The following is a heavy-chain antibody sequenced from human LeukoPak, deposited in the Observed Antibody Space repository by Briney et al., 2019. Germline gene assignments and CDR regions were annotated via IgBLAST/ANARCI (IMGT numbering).Heavy chain of an antibody. CDR3: ARTYGSYARGYYYYYYMDV. CDR2: INPSGGST. D-gene: IGHD1-26*01. V-gene: IGHV1-46*01. Sequence: ASVKVSCKASGYTFTSYYMHWVRQAPGQGLEWMGIINPSGGSTSYAQKFQGRVTMTRDMSTSTVYMELSSLRSEDTAVYYCARTYGSYARGYYYYYYMDVWGKGTTVTISS. CDR1: GYTFTSYY. J-gene: IGHJ6*03.